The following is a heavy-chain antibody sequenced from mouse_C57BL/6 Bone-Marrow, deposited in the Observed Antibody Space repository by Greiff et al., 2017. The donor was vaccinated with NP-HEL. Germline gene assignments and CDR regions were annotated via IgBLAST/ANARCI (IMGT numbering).Heavy chain of an antibody. CDR2: ISDGGSYT. Sequence: EVNVVESGGGLVKPGGSLKLSCAASGFTFSSYAMSWVRQTPEKRLEWVATISDGGSYTYYPDNVKGRFTISRDNAKNNLYLQMSHLKSEDTAMYYCAREGGIYDGYFWGQGTLVTVSA. J-gene: IGHJ3*01. D-gene: IGHD2-3*01. CDR1: GFTFSSYA. V-gene: IGHV5-4*01. CDR3: AREGGIYDGYF.